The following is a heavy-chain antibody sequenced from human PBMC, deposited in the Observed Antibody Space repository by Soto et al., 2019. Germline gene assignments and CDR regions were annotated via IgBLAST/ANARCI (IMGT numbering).Heavy chain of an antibody. J-gene: IGHJ6*02. V-gene: IGHV3-33*01. D-gene: IGHD6-6*01. CDR1: GFTFSSYG. Sequence: QVQLVESGGGVVQPGRSLRLSCAASGFTFSSYGMHWVRQAPGKGLEWVAVIWYDGSNKYYADSVKGRFTISRDNSKNTLYLQMNSLRADDTAVYYCARDLISSSVRYYYYYGMDVWGQGTTVTVSS. CDR2: IWYDGSNK. CDR3: ARDLISSSVRYYYYYGMDV.